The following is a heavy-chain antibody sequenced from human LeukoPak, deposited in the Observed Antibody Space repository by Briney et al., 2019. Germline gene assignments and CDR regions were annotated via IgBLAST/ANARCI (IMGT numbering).Heavy chain of an antibody. V-gene: IGHV4-59*01. CDR3: VRDSSGWYRWFDP. CDR1: GGSISSYY. CDR2: IYYSGST. Sequence: SETLSLTCTVSGGSISSYYWSWIRQPPGKGLEWIGYIYYSGSTNYNPSLKSRVTISVDTSKNLFSLKLSSVTAADTAVYYCVRDSSGWYRWFDPWGQGTLVTVSS. J-gene: IGHJ5*02. D-gene: IGHD6-19*01.